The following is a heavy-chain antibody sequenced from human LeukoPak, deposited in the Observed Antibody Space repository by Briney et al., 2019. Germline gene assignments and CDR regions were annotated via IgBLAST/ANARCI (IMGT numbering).Heavy chain of an antibody. CDR3: ARAVVPAAMGKLAPLYYFDY. D-gene: IGHD2-2*01. J-gene: IGHJ4*02. CDR2: IYTSGST. CDR1: GGSISSYY. V-gene: IGHV4-4*07. Sequence: KPSETLSLTCTVSGGSISSYYWSWIRQPAGKGLEWIGRIYTSGSTNYNPSLKSRVTMSVDTSKNQFSLKLSSVTAADTAVYYCARAVVPAAMGKLAPLYYFDYWGQGTLVTVSS.